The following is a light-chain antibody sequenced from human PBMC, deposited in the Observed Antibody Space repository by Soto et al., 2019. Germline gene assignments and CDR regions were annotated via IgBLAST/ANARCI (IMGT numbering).Light chain of an antibody. J-gene: IGKJ1*01. V-gene: IGKV3-11*01. Sequence: EIVLTQSPVTLSLSPGERATLSCRASQSIGTYLAWYQQKPDQAPRLLIYHASNRATGIPARFSGSGSGTAFTLTISSLEPEDFAVYYCQQRSDWTRTFDQGTKVEVK. CDR3: QQRSDWTRT. CDR1: QSIGTY. CDR2: HAS.